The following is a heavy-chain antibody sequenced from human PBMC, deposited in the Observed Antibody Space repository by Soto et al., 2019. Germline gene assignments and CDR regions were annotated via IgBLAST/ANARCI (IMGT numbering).Heavy chain of an antibody. Sequence: QVQLVQSGAEVKKPGSSVKVSCKASGGTFSSYAISWVRQAPGQGLEWMGVIIPIFGTANYAQTFQGRVTIAADEYTSTAYMELSSMRSEDTAVSYCARVRANSNVGWFDPWGQGTLVTVSS. J-gene: IGHJ5*02. CDR1: GGTFSSYA. CDR3: ARVRANSNVGWFDP. D-gene: IGHD4-4*01. CDR2: IIPIFGTA. V-gene: IGHV1-69*12.